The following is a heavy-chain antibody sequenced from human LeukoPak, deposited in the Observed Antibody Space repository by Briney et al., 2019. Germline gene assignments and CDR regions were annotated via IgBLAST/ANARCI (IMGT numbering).Heavy chain of an antibody. V-gene: IGHV3-11*04. CDR1: GFIFNDYY. J-gene: IGHJ4*02. CDR3: ARQITPDY. Sequence: PGGSLRLSCAASGFIFNDYYMSWIRQAPGQGLEWVSYIDSGGTSIYYADSVKGRFTISRDNAKNSLYLQMNSLRAEDTAVYYCARQITPDYWGQGTLVTVSS. D-gene: IGHD1-14*01. CDR2: IDSGGTSI.